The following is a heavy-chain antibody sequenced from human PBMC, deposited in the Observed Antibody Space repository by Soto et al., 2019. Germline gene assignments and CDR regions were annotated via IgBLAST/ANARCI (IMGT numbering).Heavy chain of an antibody. D-gene: IGHD5-18*01. CDR2: FDPEDGET. V-gene: IGHV1-24*01. CDR1: GYTLTELS. J-gene: IGHJ5*02. Sequence: ASVKVSCKVSGYTLTELSMHWVRQAPGKGLEWMGGFDPEDGETIYAQKFQGRVTMTEDTSTDTAYMELSSLRSEDTAVYYCATLPYSYGFNWFDPWGQGTMVTVYS. CDR3: ATLPYSYGFNWFDP.